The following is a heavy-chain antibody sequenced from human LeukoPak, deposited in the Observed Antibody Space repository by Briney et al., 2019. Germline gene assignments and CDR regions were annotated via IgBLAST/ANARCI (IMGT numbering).Heavy chain of an antibody. CDR1: GYTFTSYG. V-gene: IGHV1-18*01. D-gene: IGHD2-2*02. CDR2: ISGYDGRT. CDR3: ARAGYCSSTSCYTGLSWFDP. J-gene: IGHJ5*02. Sequence: ASVKVSCKASGYTFTSYGISWVRQAPGQGLEWMGWISGYDGRTNYAQNFQGRVIMTTDTSTSTAYMELRSLRSDDTAVYYCARAGYCSSTSCYTGLSWFDPWGQGTLVTVSS.